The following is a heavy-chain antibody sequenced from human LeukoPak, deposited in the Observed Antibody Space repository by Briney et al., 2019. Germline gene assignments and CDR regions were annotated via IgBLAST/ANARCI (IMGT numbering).Heavy chain of an antibody. D-gene: IGHD6-25*01. CDR3: ARGGGNFDY. V-gene: IGHV3-7*05. CDR1: GFTFSSYW. Sequence: PGGSLRLSCAASGFTFSSYWMSWVRQAPGKGLEWVAKIKQDGSEKYYVDSVKGRFTVSRDNAKNSLFLQMNSLRAEDTALYYCARGGGNFDYWGQGTLVTVSS. CDR2: IKQDGSEK. J-gene: IGHJ4*02.